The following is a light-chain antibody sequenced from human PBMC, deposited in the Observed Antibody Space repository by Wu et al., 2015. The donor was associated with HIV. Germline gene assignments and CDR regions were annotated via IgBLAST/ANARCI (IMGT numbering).Light chain of an antibody. CDR2: GAS. V-gene: IGKV3-20*01. Sequence: EIVLTQSPGTLSLSPGERATLSCRASQSVSSSYLTWYQQKPGQAPRLLIYGASSRATGIADRFSGSRSGTDFTLTISRLEPDDFAVYYCQQYGSSPLFGPGTKVDIK. J-gene: IGKJ3*01. CDR3: QQYGSSPL. CDR1: QSVSSSY.